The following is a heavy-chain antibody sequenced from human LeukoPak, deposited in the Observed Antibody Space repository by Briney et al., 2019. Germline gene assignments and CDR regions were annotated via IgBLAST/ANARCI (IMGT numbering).Heavy chain of an antibody. Sequence: GGSLRLSCAASGFTFSSSWMHWVRQAPGKGLVWVSRINSGGTSTSYADSVKGRFSISRDDAKNTVYLQMNSLRAEDTAVYYCARSHSSSWYVSDAFDTWGQGTMVTVSS. CDR2: INSGGTST. V-gene: IGHV3-74*01. J-gene: IGHJ3*02. D-gene: IGHD6-13*01. CDR3: ARSHSSSWYVSDAFDT. CDR1: GFTFSSSW.